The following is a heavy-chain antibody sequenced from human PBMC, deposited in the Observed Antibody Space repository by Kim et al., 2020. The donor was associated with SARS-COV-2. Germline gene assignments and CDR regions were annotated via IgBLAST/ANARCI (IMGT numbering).Heavy chain of an antibody. CDR2: T. J-gene: IGHJ3*01. CDR3: AREANTLSAFDL. Sequence: TKYGERCQRRVTLTRDASIRTVYMGLSRLKSDDTAVYYCAREANTLSAFDLWGQGTMVTVSS. V-gene: IGHV1-2*02.